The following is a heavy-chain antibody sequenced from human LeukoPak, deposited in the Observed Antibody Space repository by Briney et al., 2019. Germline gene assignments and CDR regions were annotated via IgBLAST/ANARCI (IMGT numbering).Heavy chain of an antibody. Sequence: GASVKVSCKVSGYTLTELSMHWVRQAPGKGLEWMGGFDPEDGETIYAQKFQGRVTMTEDTSTDTAYMELSSLRSEDTAVYYCATTMQVGARYNDAFDIWGQGTMVTVSS. D-gene: IGHD1-26*01. CDR3: ATTMQVGARYNDAFDI. CDR2: FDPEDGET. V-gene: IGHV1-24*01. CDR1: GYTLTELS. J-gene: IGHJ3*02.